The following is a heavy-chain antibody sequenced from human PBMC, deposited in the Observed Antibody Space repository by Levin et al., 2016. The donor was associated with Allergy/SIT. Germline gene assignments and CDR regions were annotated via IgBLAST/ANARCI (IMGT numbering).Heavy chain of an antibody. CDR2: ISAYNGNT. Sequence: ASVKVSCKASGYTFTSYGISWVRQAPGQGLEWMGWISAYNGNTNYAQKLQGRVTMTTDTSTSTAYMELRSLRSDDTAVYYCARDLSKGSSWIRRWYYFDYWGQGTLVTVSS. V-gene: IGHV1-18*01. CDR1: GYTFTSYG. J-gene: IGHJ4*02. CDR3: ARDLSKGSSWIRRWYYFDY. D-gene: IGHD6-13*01.